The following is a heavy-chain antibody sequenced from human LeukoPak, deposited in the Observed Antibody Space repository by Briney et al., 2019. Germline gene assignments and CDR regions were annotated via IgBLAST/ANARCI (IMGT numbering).Heavy chain of an antibody. V-gene: IGHV2-5*02. CDR3: AHRRPGHLTGWDNSYFDN. J-gene: IGHJ4*02. Sequence: SGPTLVNPTQTLTLTCTFSGFSLYSSGVGVGWIRQPPVKALEWLAVIYWDDDKRYNPSLRSRLTMSKDASKSQVFLVMSNMDPVGTATYYCAHRRPGHLTGWDNSYFDNWGPGTLVTVSS. CDR1: GFSLYSSGVG. CDR2: IYWDDDK. D-gene: IGHD1/OR15-1a*01.